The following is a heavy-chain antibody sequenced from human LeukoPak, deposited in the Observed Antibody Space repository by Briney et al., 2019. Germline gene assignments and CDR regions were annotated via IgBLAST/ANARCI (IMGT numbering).Heavy chain of an antibody. Sequence: PSETLSLTCTVSGGSISSSSFYWGWIRQPPGKGLEWIGSIYYSGSTYYNPSLKSRVTISVDTSKNQLSLKLSSVTAADTAVYYCARLPYFDWLLPAWGQGTLVTVSS. V-gene: IGHV4-39*01. CDR3: ARLPYFDWLLPA. CDR2: IYYSGST. D-gene: IGHD3-9*01. J-gene: IGHJ5*02. CDR1: GGSISSSSFY.